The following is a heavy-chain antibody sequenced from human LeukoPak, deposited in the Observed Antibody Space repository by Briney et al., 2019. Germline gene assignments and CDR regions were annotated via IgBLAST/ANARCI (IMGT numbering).Heavy chain of an antibody. CDR2: ISETGGTI. Sequence: GGSLRLSCEGSGFTFSSYAMSWVRQATGKGLEWVSAISETGGTIYDADSVKGRFTISRDNSRSTLYLQMNSLRAEDTAVYYCAKDTSIGRYCTNGICSPFDYWGQGTLVTVSS. V-gene: IGHV3-23*01. D-gene: IGHD2-8*01. CDR1: GFTFSSYA. J-gene: IGHJ4*02. CDR3: AKDTSIGRYCTNGICSPFDY.